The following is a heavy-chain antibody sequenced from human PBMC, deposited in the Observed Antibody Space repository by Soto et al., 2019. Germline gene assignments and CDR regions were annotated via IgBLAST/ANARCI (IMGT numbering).Heavy chain of an antibody. CDR2: ISHSGST. CDR3: ARGRPGTAANNWNYVGPPLYYYYYMHV. Sequence: PSETLSLTCAVSGGSFSGCYWSGSRLPPGKGLEGVGEISHSGSTNYNPSLKSRVTISVDTSKNQFSLKLSSVTAADTAVYYCARGRPGTAANNWNYVGPPLYYYYYMHVWGKGTTVTVS. D-gene: IGHD1-7*01. CDR1: GGSFSGCY. V-gene: IGHV4-34*01. J-gene: IGHJ6*03.